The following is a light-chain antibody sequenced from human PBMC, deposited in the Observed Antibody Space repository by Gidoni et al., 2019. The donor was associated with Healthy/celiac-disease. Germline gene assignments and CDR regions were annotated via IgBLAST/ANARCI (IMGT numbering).Light chain of an antibody. CDR2: DAS. CDR1: QSISSW. CDR3: QQYNSYSWT. J-gene: IGKJ1*01. V-gene: IGKV1-5*01. Sequence: GERVNSTCRASQSISSWLAWYQQKPGKAPKLLIYDASSLESGVPSRFSGSGSWTGFTLPISRLQPYDFATYFFQQYNSYSWTFGQGTKVEIK.